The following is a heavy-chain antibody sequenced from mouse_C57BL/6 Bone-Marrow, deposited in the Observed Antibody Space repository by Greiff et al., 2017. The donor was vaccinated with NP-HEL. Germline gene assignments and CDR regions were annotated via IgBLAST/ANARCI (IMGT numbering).Heavy chain of an antibody. CDR2: ISSGGSYT. D-gene: IGHD1-1*01. CDR3: ARHPDYYGGSYGY. V-gene: IGHV5-6*01. CDR1: GFTFSSYG. Sequence: VQLVESGGDLVKPGGSLKLSCAASGFTFSSYGMSWVRQTPDKRLEWVATISSGGSYTYYPDSVKGRFTISRDNAKNTLYLQMSSLKSEDTAMYYCARHPDYYGGSYGYWGQGTTLTVSS. J-gene: IGHJ2*01.